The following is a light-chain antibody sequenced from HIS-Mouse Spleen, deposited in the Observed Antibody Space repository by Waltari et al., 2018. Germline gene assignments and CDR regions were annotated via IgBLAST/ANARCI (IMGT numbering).Light chain of an antibody. CDR1: QSISSY. Sequence: DIQMTQSPSSLSASVGYRVTITCRASQSISSYLNWYQQKPGKAPKLLIYAASSLQSGVPSRFSCSGSGTDFTLTISSLQPEDFATYYCQQSYSTPRTFGQGTKVEIK. CDR3: QQSYSTPRT. J-gene: IGKJ1*01. CDR2: AAS. V-gene: IGKV1-39*01.